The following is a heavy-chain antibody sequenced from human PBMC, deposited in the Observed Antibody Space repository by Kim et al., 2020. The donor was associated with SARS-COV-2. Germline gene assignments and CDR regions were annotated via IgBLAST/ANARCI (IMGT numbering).Heavy chain of an antibody. J-gene: IGHJ6*02. CDR3: ARDQWLTRGGSGGGMDV. V-gene: IGHV3-21*01. D-gene: IGHD6-19*01. CDR2: ISSSSSYI. Sequence: GGSLRLSCAASGFTFSSYSMNWVRQAPGKGLEWVSSISSSSSYIYYADSVKGRFTISRDNAKNSLYLQMNSLRAEDTAVYYCARDQWLTRGGSGGGMDVWGQGTTVTVSS. CDR1: GFTFSSYS.